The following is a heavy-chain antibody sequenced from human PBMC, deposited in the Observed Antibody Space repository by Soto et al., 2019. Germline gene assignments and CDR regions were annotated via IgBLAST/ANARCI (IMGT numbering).Heavy chain of an antibody. CDR1: GGSINNSGFF. CDR2: ISHTGSP. Sequence: ASETLSLTCTVSGGSINNSGFFWARMRHPPGKGLGWVGTISHTGSPRYNPSPKSRVTISVDTSKNQFSLKLSSVTAADTAVYYCARSHYYYYYIDVWGKGTTVTVSS. J-gene: IGHJ6*03. CDR3: ARSHYYYYYIDV. V-gene: IGHV4-39*01.